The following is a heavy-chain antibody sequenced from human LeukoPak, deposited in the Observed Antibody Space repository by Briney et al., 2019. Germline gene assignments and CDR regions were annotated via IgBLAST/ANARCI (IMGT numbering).Heavy chain of an antibody. J-gene: IGHJ3*02. CDR2: ISYSGST. CDR3: ARSVILRFLEWSYHDAFDI. Sequence: SETLSLTCTVSGGSISSSSYYWGWIRQPPGKGLEWIGSISYSGSTNYNPSLKSRVTISVDTSKNQFSLKLTSVTAADTAVYYCARSVILRFLEWSYHDAFDIWGQGTMVTVSS. V-gene: IGHV4-39*07. CDR1: GGSISSSSYY. D-gene: IGHD3-3*01.